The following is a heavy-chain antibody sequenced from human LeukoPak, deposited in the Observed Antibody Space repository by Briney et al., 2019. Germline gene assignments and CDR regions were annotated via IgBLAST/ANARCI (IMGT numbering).Heavy chain of an antibody. J-gene: IGHJ4*02. Sequence: GRSLRLSCAASGFSFSTYAMSWVRQAPGKGLEWVSVINGSGGSTNYADSVKGRFTISRDNSKNTLYLQMNSLRAEDTAVYYCAKGGGYGWPLYYFDYWGQGTLVTVSS. CDR2: INGSGGST. CDR1: GFSFSTYA. CDR3: AKGGGYGWPLYYFDY. D-gene: IGHD5-12*01. V-gene: IGHV3-23*01.